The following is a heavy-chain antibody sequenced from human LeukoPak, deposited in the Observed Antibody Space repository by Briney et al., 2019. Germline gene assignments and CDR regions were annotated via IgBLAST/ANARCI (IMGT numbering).Heavy chain of an antibody. CDR1: GGSISSYY. J-gene: IGHJ4*02. D-gene: IGHD3-22*01. CDR2: IYTSGST. CDR3: ASGVPDYDSSGYYLYY. Sequence: SETLSLTCTVSGGSISSYYWSWIRQPAGKGLEWIGRIYTSGSTNYNPSLKSRVTISVDTSKNQFSLKLSSVTAADTAVYYCASGVPDYDSSGYYLYYWGQGTLVTVSS. V-gene: IGHV4-4*07.